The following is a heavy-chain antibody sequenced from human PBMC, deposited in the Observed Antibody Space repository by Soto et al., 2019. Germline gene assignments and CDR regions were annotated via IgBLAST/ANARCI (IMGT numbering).Heavy chain of an antibody. J-gene: IGHJ6*03. CDR2: IYYSGST. CDR3: ARVDDYYYYMDV. V-gene: IGHV4-59*01. CDR1: GGSISSYY. Sequence: SETLSLTCTVSGGSISSYYWSWIRQPPGKGLEWIGYIYYSGSTNYNPSLKSRVTISVDTSKNQFSLKLSSVTAADTAVYYCARVDDYYYYMDVWGKGTTVTVSS. D-gene: IGHD2-2*03.